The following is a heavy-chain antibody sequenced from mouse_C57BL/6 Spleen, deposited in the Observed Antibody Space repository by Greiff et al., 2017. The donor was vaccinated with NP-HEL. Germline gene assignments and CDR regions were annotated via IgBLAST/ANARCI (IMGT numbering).Heavy chain of an antibody. V-gene: IGHV14-4*01. CDR1: GFNIKDDY. Sequence: EVKLQESGAELVRPGASVKLSCTASGFNIKDDYMHWVKQRPEQGLEWIGWIDPENGDTEYASKFQGKATITADTSSNTAYLQLSSLTSEDTAVDYCTTKVYGSSYEGFAYWGQGTLVTVSA. CDR3: TTKVYGSSYEGFAY. CDR2: IDPENGDT. J-gene: IGHJ3*01. D-gene: IGHD1-1*01.